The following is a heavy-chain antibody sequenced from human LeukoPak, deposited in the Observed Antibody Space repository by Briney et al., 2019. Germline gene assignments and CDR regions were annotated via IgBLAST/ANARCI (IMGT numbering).Heavy chain of an antibody. J-gene: IGHJ4*02. D-gene: IGHD5-24*01. CDR1: GGSFSGYY. CDR2: INHSGST. V-gene: IGHV4-34*01. CDR3: ARGGGDGYNYYFYY. Sequence: SETLSLTCAVYGGSFSGYYWSWIRQPPGKGLEWIGDINHSGSTNYNPSLKSRVTISVDTSKNQFSLKLSSVTAAHTAVYYCARGGGDGYNYYFYYWGQGTLVTVSS.